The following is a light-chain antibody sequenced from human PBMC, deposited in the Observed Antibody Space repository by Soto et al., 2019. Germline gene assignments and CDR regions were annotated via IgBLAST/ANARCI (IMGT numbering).Light chain of an antibody. CDR3: HQYGRSPRT. J-gene: IGKJ5*01. CDR2: GAS. V-gene: IGKV3-15*01. Sequence: EIVMTQSPATLSVSPGERATLSCRASQSVSINLAWYQQKPGQAPRLLIYGASTRATGIPARFSGSGSGTEFTLTISSLQSEDFAVYSCHQYGRSPRTFGQGTRLEIK. CDR1: QSVSIN.